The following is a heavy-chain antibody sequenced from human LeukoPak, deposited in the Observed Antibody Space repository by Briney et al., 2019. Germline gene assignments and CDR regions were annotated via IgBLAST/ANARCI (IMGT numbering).Heavy chain of an antibody. D-gene: IGHD2-15*01. J-gene: IGHJ4*02. CDR1: GGSISSGGSY. CDR3: ARGAAIAAGPHFDY. CDR2: INHSGST. V-gene: IGHV4-39*07. Sequence: SETLSLTCTVSGGSISSGGSYWSWIRQPPGKGLEWIGEINHSGSTNYNPSLKSRVTISVDTSKNQFSLKLSSVTAADTAVYYCARGAAIAAGPHFDYWGQGTLVTVSS.